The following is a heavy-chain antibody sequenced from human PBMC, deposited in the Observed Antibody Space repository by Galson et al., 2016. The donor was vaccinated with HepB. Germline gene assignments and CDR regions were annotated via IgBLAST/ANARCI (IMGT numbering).Heavy chain of an antibody. D-gene: IGHD2-2*01. CDR3: ARTIVAVPGANDYFDY. J-gene: IGHJ4*02. Sequence: LRLSCAASGFMFSSYWMSWVHQAPGKGLEWVANLNKDGSEKYYMDSVKGRFTISRDNAKNALYLQMNSLRAEDTAVYYCARTIVAVPGANDYFDYWGQGTLVTVSS. CDR2: LNKDGSEK. CDR1: GFMFSSYW. V-gene: IGHV3-7*01.